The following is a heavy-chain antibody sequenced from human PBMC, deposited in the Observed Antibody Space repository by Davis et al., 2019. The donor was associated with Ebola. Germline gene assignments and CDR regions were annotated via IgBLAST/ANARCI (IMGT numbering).Heavy chain of an antibody. Sequence: GGSLRLSCAASGFTFSSYAMSWVRQAPGKGLEWVSMISSSGNNTYYADSVKGRFTISRDNSNSTLFLQMNSLRAEDTAVYYCAKQLFWFGEETTWGQGTLVAVSS. D-gene: IGHD3-10*01. CDR1: GFTFSSYA. CDR2: ISSSGNNT. J-gene: IGHJ5*02. CDR3: AKQLFWFGEETT. V-gene: IGHV3-23*01.